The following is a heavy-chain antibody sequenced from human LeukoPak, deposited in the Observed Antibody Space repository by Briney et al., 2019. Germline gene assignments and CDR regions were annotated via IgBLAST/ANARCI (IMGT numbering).Heavy chain of an antibody. CDR3: ARDNYKWDLTGIDY. D-gene: IGHD1-26*01. J-gene: IGHJ4*02. CDR2: ISPNSGGT. Sequence: GASVKVSCKASGYTFTGYYMHWVRQAPGQGLEWMGWISPNSGGTNYAQKFQGRVTMTRDTSISTAYMELSRLRSDDTAVYYCARDNYKWDLTGIDYWGQGTLVTVSS. CDR1: GYTFTGYY. V-gene: IGHV1-2*02.